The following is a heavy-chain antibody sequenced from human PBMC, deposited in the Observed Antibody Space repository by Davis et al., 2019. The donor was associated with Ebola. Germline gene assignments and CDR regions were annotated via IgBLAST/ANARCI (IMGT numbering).Heavy chain of an antibody. J-gene: IGHJ6*02. Sequence: MPSETLSLTCTVSGGSISSSYWSWIRQPPGKGLEWIGYIYYSENTNYNPSLKSRVTISVDTSKNQFSLKLSSVTAADTAVYYCARDSRWLVPGTYYYYGMDVWGQGTTVTVSS. V-gene: IGHV4-59*01. CDR3: ARDSRWLVPGTYYYYGMDV. D-gene: IGHD6-19*01. CDR2: IYYSENT. CDR1: GGSISSSY.